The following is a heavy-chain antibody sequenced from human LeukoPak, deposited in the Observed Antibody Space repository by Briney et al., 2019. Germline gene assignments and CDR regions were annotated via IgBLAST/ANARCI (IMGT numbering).Heavy chain of an antibody. CDR2: IYSSGST. CDR1: GGTISSYY. Sequence: SETLSLTCTVSGGTISSYYWSWIRQPAGKGLERIGRIYSSGSTNHNPSLKSQVTMSVDTSKNQFSLKVSSVTAADTAVYYCAREQRSGYCSSTSCYYYYYMDVWGKGTTVTVSS. V-gene: IGHV4-4*07. CDR3: AREQRSGYCSSTSCYYYYYMDV. D-gene: IGHD2-2*01. J-gene: IGHJ6*03.